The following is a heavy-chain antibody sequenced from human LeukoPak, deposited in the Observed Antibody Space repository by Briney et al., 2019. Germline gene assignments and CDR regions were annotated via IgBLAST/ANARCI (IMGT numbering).Heavy chain of an antibody. V-gene: IGHV4-4*07. CDR2: IYTSGST. CDR3: ARDVHQLGYYFHYMDV. CDR1: GGSISSCY. Sequence: PSETLSLTCTVSGGSISSCYWSWIRQPAGKGLEWIGRIYTSGSTNYNPSLKSRVTMSVDTSKNQFSLKLTSVTAADTAVYYCARDVHQLGYYFHYMDVWGKGTTVTVSS. D-gene: IGHD6-13*01. J-gene: IGHJ6*03.